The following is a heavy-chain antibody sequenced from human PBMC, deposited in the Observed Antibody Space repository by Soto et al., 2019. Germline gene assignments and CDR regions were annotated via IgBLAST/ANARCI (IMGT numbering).Heavy chain of an antibody. D-gene: IGHD2-15*01. V-gene: IGHV2-5*02. CDR1: GFSLSTSGVG. J-gene: IGHJ6*02. CDR3: AYLPCSGGSCYWFSYFGMDV. Sequence: QITLKESGPTLVKPTQTLTLTCTFSGFSLSTSGVGVAWIRQPPGKALEWLALIYWDDDKRHRPSLETRLTVTTDTSENQVVLSMTNMDSVDTATYYCAYLPCSGGSCYWFSYFGMDVWGQGTTVTVSS. CDR2: IYWDDDK.